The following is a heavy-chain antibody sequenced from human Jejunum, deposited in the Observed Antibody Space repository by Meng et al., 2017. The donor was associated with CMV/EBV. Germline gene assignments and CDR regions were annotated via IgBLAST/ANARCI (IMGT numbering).Heavy chain of an antibody. CDR2: ISSRETI. CDR3: ARGPLFPDSRGQRFFDY. J-gene: IGHJ4*02. CDR1: GASNSSYY. Sequence: QGPLPTSVPVLVKPPEPLSLSCTVPGASNSSYYWSWIRQPPRKRLECIRFISSRETINYNPSLQSRLTISVATPKNQFSLKLSSVTAADTAVYYCARGPLFPDSRGQRFFDYWGQGILVTVSS. D-gene: IGHD3-22*01. V-gene: IGHV4-59*01.